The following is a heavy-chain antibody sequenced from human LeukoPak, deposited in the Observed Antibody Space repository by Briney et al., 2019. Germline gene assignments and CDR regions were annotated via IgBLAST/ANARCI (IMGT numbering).Heavy chain of an antibody. CDR1: XFTLSSNY. V-gene: IGHV3-53*01. CDR3: ATGRIQLWYAY. CDR2: LDSGGGA. Sequence: GGSLRPSCAASXFTLSSNYMSWVRQAPGKGLEWVSLLDSGGGAFYADSMKGRFTISRDNSKNTLYLQMNSLRAEDTAVYYCATGRIQLWYAYWGHGTLVTVSS. D-gene: IGHD5-18*01. J-gene: IGHJ4*01.